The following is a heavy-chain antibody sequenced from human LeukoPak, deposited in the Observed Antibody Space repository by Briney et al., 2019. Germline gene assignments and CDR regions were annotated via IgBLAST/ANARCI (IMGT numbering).Heavy chain of an antibody. J-gene: IGHJ4*02. D-gene: IGHD6-13*01. V-gene: IGHV3-30*03. CDR2: ISYDGSNK. Sequence: GGSLRLSCAASGFTFSSYGMHWVRQAPGKGLEWVAVISYDGSNKYYADSVKGRFTISRDNSKNTLYLQMNSLRAEDTAVYYCARDRPRFIAAAGHFDYWGQGTLVTVSS. CDR1: GFTFSSYG. CDR3: ARDRPRFIAAAGHFDY.